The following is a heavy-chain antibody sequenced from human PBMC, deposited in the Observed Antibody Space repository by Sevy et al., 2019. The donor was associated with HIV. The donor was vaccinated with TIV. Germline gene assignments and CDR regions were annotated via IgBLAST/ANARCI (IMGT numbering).Heavy chain of an antibody. D-gene: IGHD3-10*02. CDR1: GDSFSNYY. CDR2: IYSSGST. CDR3: AIFMGLRSGFDY. Sequence: SESLSLTCTLSGDSFSNYYWNCVRQSPGKGLEWLGLIYSSGSTNYNPSLRGRITMSVDTAKSQFSLKLTSVTAADTAVYFCAIFMGLRSGFDYWGQGIPVTVSS. V-gene: IGHV4-4*07. J-gene: IGHJ4*02.